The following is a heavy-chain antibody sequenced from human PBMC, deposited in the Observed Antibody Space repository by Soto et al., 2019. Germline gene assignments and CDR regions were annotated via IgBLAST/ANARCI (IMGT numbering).Heavy chain of an antibody. V-gene: IGHV1-69*13. D-gene: IGHD3-16*02. J-gene: IGHJ3*02. CDR2: IIPIFGTA. Sequence: ASVKVSCKASGGTFSSYAISWVRQAPGQGLEWMGGIIPIFGTANYAQKFQGRVTITADESTSTAYMELSSLRSEDTAVYYCARGQPVYDYVWGSHRSDAFDIWGQGTMVT. CDR1: GGTFSSYA. CDR3: ARGQPVYDYVWGSHRSDAFDI.